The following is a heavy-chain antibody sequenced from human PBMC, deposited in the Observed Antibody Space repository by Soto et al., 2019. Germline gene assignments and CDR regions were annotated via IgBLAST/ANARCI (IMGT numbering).Heavy chain of an antibody. Sequence: QVQLVQSGAEVKKPGASVKVSCKASGYTFTSYYMHWVRQAPGQGLEWMGLINPSVGTTGNAQKFQGIVTMTRDTSTSTVYMELSSLRADHAAVYYCARCRTGGSCYSGSSDIWGQGTMVTVSS. CDR1: GYTFTSYY. D-gene: IGHD2-15*01. V-gene: IGHV1-46*03. CDR2: INPSVGTT. J-gene: IGHJ3*02. CDR3: ARCRTGGSCYSGSSDI.